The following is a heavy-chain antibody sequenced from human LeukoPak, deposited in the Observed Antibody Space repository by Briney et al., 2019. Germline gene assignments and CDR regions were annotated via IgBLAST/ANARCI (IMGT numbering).Heavy chain of an antibody. V-gene: IGHV1-2*02. CDR2: INPNSGGT. CDR1: GYTFTGYY. CDR3: ARGTGTTGYYYYYMDV. J-gene: IGHJ6*03. D-gene: IGHD1-7*01. Sequence: ASVKVSCKASGYTFTGYYMHWVRQAPGQGLEWMGWINPNSGGTNYAQKFQGRVTMTRDTSISTAYMELSRLRSDDTAVYYCARGTGTTGYYYYYMDVWGKGTTVTVSS.